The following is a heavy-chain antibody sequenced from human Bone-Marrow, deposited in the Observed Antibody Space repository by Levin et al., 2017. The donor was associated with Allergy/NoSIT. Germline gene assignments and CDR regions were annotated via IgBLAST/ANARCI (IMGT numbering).Heavy chain of an antibody. CDR3: AKDEVMAGTVDY. Sequence: PGESLKISCAASGFDFSAHGMHWLRQAPGKGLEWLGVIAYDGRNKYYADSVKGRFTISRDNAENTLYLQMNSLRAEDTAVYYCAKDEVMAGTVDYWGQGTRVTVSS. J-gene: IGHJ4*02. CDR2: IAYDGRNK. CDR1: GFDFSAHG. D-gene: IGHD1-1*01. V-gene: IGHV3-30*18.